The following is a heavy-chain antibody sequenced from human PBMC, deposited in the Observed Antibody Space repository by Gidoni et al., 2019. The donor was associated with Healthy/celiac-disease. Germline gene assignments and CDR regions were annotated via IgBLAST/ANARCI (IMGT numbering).Heavy chain of an antibody. V-gene: IGHV3-7*01. CDR1: GFTFSSYW. Sequence: EVQLVESGGGLVQPGGSLRLSCAASGFTFSSYWMSWVRQAPGKGLEWVANIKQDGSEKYYVDSVKGRFTISRDNAKNSLYLQMNSLRAEDTAVYYCARAGYSSSWPPYYFDYWGQGTLVTVSS. D-gene: IGHD6-13*01. J-gene: IGHJ4*02. CDR2: IKQDGSEK. CDR3: ARAGYSSSWPPYYFDY.